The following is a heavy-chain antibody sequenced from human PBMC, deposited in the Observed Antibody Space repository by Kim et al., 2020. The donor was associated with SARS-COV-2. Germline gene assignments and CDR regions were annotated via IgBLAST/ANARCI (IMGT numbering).Heavy chain of an antibody. CDR2: ISSSGSTI. Sequence: GGSLRLSCAASGFTFSSYEMNWVRQAPGKGLEWVSYISSSGSTIYYADSVKGRFTISRDNAKNSLYLQMNSLRAEDTAVYYCARDETGGYDLSLFDYWGQGTLVTVSS. J-gene: IGHJ4*02. V-gene: IGHV3-48*03. CDR3: ARDETGGYDLSLFDY. D-gene: IGHD5-12*01. CDR1: GFTFSSYE.